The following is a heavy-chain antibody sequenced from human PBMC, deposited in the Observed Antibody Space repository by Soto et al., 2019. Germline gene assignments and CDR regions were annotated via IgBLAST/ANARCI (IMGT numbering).Heavy chain of an antibody. CDR1: GGSISSSSYY. Sequence: SETLSLTCTVSGGSISSSSYYWGWIRQPPGKGLEWIGSIYYSGSTYYKTYLKSRVTISVDTSKNQFSLKLSSVTAADTAVYYCAIHFLIDYYDSSGPPVYGMDVWGQGTTVTVSS. D-gene: IGHD3-22*01. J-gene: IGHJ6*02. CDR2: IYYSGST. V-gene: IGHV4-39*01. CDR3: AIHFLIDYYDSSGPPVYGMDV.